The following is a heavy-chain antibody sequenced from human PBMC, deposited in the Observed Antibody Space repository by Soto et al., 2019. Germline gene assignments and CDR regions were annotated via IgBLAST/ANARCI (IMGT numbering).Heavy chain of an antibody. CDR2: IIPIFGTA. Sequence: SVKGSCTASGGTFSSYAIRWVRHAPGQGLEWMGGIIPIFGTANYAQKFQGRVTITADESTSTAYMELGSLRSEDTAVYYCARDRSVGAAAGSNWCDPWGQGTLVTVSS. CDR3: ARDRSVGAAAGSNWCDP. D-gene: IGHD3-10*01. J-gene: IGHJ5*02. V-gene: IGHV1-69*13. CDR1: GGTFSSYA.